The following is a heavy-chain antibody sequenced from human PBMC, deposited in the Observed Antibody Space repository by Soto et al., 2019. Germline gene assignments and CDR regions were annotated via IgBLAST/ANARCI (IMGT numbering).Heavy chain of an antibody. Sequence: EVQLVESGGGLVKPGGSLRLSCAASGFTFSNAWMNWVRQAPGKGLEWVGRIKSKTDGGTTDYAAPVKGRFTISRDDSKNTLYLQMNSLKTEDTAVYYCTTAIKKATVTTRPYYYYGMDVWGQGTTVTVSS. V-gene: IGHV3-15*07. CDR2: IKSKTDGGTT. J-gene: IGHJ6*02. CDR1: GFTFSNAW. CDR3: TTAIKKATVTTRPYYYYGMDV. D-gene: IGHD4-17*01.